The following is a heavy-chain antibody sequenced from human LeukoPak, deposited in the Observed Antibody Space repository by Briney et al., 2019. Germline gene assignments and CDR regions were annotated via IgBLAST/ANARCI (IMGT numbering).Heavy chain of an antibody. D-gene: IGHD3-16*02. CDR1: GGSISSYY. CDR3: ARAAYDYVWGSYRYGGFDP. J-gene: IGHJ5*02. Sequence: SETLSLTCTVSGGSISSYYWSWIRQPPGKGLEWIGYIYYSGSTNYNPSLKSRVTISVDTSKNQFSLKLSSVTAADTAVYYCARAAYDYVWGSYRYGGFDPWGQGTLVTVSS. CDR2: IYYSGST. V-gene: IGHV4-59*01.